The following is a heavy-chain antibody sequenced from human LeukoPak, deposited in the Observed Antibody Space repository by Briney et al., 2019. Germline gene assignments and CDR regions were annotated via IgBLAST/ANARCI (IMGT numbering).Heavy chain of an antibody. CDR3: ARDGSAWQLRPDTFLI. CDR2: ISDESTSI. CDR1: RLELSDYE. Sequence: GGSLRLSCVVSRLELSDYEMNWVRQAPGEGLEWVSYISDESTSIYYADSVKGRFTIYRDNAKNSLYLQMDSLTAEDTALYYCARDGSAWQLRPDTFLIWGQGPMVSVFS. J-gene: IGHJ3*02. V-gene: IGHV3-48*03. D-gene: IGHD6-19*01.